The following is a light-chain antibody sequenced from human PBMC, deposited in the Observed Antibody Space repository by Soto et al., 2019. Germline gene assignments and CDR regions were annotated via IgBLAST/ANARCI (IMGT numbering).Light chain of an antibody. CDR3: MQGTHWPYT. CDR2: KVS. Sequence: DVVMPQSPLSLPVTLGQPASISCRSSQSLVTSDGNTYLNWFQQRPGQSPRRLIYKVSNRDSGVPDRFSGSESGSDFTLKISRVEAVDVVVYYCMQGTHWPYTFGQGTKLEIK. CDR1: QSLVTSDGNTY. V-gene: IGKV2-30*01. J-gene: IGKJ2*01.